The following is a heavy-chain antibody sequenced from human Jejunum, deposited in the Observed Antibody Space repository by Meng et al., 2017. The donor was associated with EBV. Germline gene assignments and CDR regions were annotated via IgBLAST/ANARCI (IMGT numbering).Heavy chain of an antibody. Sequence: QFQLVQSGGEVRKPGASVKISCTASGYSFTSYSMHWVRQAPGQRLEWMGWINDNTQTSQRFQGRVTITRDTSASTAYLELSSLRSEDTAVYYCARDGAATDLKWFDAWGQGTLVTVSS. CDR2: INDNT. D-gene: IGHD6-13*01. CDR1: GYSFTSYS. CDR3: ARDGAATDLKWFDA. J-gene: IGHJ5*02. V-gene: IGHV1-3*01.